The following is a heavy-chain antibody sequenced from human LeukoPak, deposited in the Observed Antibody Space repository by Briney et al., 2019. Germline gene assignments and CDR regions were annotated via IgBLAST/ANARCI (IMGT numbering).Heavy chain of an antibody. CDR3: AKEQDYGGNSYYYGMDV. Sequence: PGGSLRLSCAASGFTFSSYAMSWVRQAPGKGLEWVSAISGSGGSTYYADSVKGRFTISRDNSKNTLYLQMNSLRAEDTAVYYCAKEQDYGGNSYYYGMDVWGQGTTVTVSS. CDR2: ISGSGGST. V-gene: IGHV3-23*01. CDR1: GFTFSSYA. J-gene: IGHJ6*02. D-gene: IGHD4-23*01.